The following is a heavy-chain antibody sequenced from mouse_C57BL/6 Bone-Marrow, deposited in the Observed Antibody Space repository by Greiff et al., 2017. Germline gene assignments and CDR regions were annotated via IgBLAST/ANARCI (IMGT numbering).Heavy chain of an antibody. V-gene: IGHV10-1*01. CDR2: ISSKSNNYST. CDR1: GFSFNTYA. CDR3: VRRERRFYWLAY. J-gene: IGHJ3*01. Sequence: EVQLVESGGGLVQPKGSLKLSCAASGFSFNTYAMNWVRQAPGKGLEWVARISSKSNNYSTSYADSVQVSFSISRDDSESMLYLQMNNWKAEDTAVYYGVRRERRFYWLAYWGQGTLVTVSA.